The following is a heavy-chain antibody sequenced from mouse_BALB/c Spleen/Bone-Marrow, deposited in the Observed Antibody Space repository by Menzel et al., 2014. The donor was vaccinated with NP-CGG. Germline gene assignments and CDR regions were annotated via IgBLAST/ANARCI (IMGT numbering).Heavy chain of an antibody. D-gene: IGHD1-1*01. V-gene: IGHV14-3*02. Sequence: VQLKESGAELVKPGASVKLSCTASGFNIKDTYMHWVKQRPEQGLEWIGRIDPANGNTKYDPKFQGKATITADTSSNTAYLQLSSLTSEDTADYYCAAYYYGSNYGFPYWRQGTLGTVTA. CDR3: AAYYYGSNYGFPY. CDR1: GFNIKDTY. J-gene: IGHJ3*01. CDR2: IDPANGNT.